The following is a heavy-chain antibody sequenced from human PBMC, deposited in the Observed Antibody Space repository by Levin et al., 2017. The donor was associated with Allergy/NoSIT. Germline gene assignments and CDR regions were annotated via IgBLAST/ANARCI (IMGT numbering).Heavy chain of an antibody. CDR1: GGSISTYY. Sequence: SQTLSLTCTVSGGSISTYYWSWIRQPPGKGLEWIGYVYYSGSTNYNPSLTSRLTISVDTSKNQFSLKLRSVTAADTAVYYCARGERRYYGLDVWGQGTTVTVSS. CDR2: VYYSGST. CDR3: ARGERRYYGLDV. J-gene: IGHJ6*02. V-gene: IGHV4-59*01.